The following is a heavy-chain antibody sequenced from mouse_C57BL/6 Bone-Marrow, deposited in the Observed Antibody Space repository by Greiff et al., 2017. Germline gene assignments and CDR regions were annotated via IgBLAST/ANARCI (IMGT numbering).Heavy chain of an antibody. D-gene: IGHD1-1*01. CDR3: AREEGYYYDPY. V-gene: IGHV1-81*01. J-gene: IGHJ2*01. Sequence: QVQLKESGAELARPGASVKLSCKASGYTFTSYGISWVKQRTGQGLEWIGEIYPRSGNTYYNEKFKGKATLTADKSSSTAYMELRSLTSEDSAVYFGAREEGYYYDPYGGQGTTLTVSS. CDR2: IYPRSGNT. CDR1: GYTFTSYG.